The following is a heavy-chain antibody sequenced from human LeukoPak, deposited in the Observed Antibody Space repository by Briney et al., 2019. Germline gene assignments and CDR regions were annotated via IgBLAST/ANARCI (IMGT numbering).Heavy chain of an antibody. CDR1: GGTFSSYA. J-gene: IGHJ6*04. CDR3: ARDRAYYGMDV. V-gene: IGHV1-69*13. Sequence: SVKVSCKAFGGTFSSYAISWVRQAPGQRLEWMGGIIPIFGTANYAQKFQGRVTITADESTSTAYMELSSLRSEDTAAYYCARDRAYYGMDVWGKGTTVTVSS. CDR2: IIPIFGTA.